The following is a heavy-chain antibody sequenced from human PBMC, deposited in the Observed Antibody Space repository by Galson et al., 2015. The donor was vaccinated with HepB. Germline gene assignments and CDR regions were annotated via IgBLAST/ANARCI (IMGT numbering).Heavy chain of an antibody. V-gene: IGHV1-69*13. J-gene: IGHJ3*02. D-gene: IGHD1-26*01. CDR2: IIPIFGIA. CDR1: GYTFTGYY. CDR3: ARSRRSYGAFDI. Sequence: SVKVSCKASGYTFTGYYMHWVRQAPGQGLEWMGGIIPIFGIANYAQKFQGRVTITADESTSTAYMELSSLRSEDTAVYYCARSRRSYGAFDIWGQGTMVTVSS.